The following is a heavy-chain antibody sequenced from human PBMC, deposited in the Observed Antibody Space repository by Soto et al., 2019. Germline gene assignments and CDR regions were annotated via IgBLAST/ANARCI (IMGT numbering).Heavy chain of an antibody. CDR3: ARHPGLGGYCSGGSCYRPGAFDI. D-gene: IGHD2-15*01. J-gene: IGHJ3*02. V-gene: IGHV4-39*01. CDR1: GGSIISSSYY. CDR2: IYYSGST. Sequence: SETLSLTCTVSGGSIISSSYYFCWIRQPPGNGLELIGSIYYSGSTYYNPSLKSRVTISVDTSKNQFSLKLSSVTAADTAVYYCARHPGLGGYCSGGSCYRPGAFDIWGQGTMVTVSS.